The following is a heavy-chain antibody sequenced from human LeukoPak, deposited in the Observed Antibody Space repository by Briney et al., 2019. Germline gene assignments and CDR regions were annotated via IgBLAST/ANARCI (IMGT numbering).Heavy chain of an antibody. D-gene: IGHD4/OR15-4a*01. CDR1: GFTVSSNS. CDR2: IYSAAGT. V-gene: IGHV3-53*01. J-gene: IGHJ4*02. Sequence: GGSLRLSCTVSGFTVSSNSMSWVRQAPGKGLEWVSFIYSAAGTHYSDSVKGRFAIGIDNAKNALYLQMNSLRAEDTAVYYCARRAGAYSHPYDYWGQGTLVTVSS. CDR3: ARRAGAYSHPYDY.